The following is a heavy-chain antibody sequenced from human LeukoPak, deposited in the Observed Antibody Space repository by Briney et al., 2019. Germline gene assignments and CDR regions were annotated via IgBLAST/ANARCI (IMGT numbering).Heavy chain of an antibody. D-gene: IGHD6-19*01. Sequence: GGSLRLSCAASGFTFSSYWMHWVRQAQGKGLVWVSRINSDGSSTNYADSVKGRFTISRDNAKNTLYLQMNSLSAEDTAVYYCARAISGWYNYWGQGTLVTVSS. J-gene: IGHJ4*02. V-gene: IGHV3-74*01. CDR3: ARAISGWYNY. CDR2: INSDGSST. CDR1: GFTFSSYW.